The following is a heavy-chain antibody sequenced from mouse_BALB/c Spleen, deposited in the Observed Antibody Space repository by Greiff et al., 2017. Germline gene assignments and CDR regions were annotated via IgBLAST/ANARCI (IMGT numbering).Heavy chain of an antibody. D-gene: IGHD2-1*01. Sequence: EVQLVESGGGLVQPGGSRKLSCAASGFTFSSFGMHWVRQAPEKGLEWVAYISSGSSTIYYADTVKGRFTISRDNPKNTLFLQMTSLRSEDTAMYYCARPMYYGNVWFAYWGQGTLVTVSA. J-gene: IGHJ3*01. V-gene: IGHV5-17*02. CDR3: ARPMYYGNVWFAY. CDR2: ISSGSSTI. CDR1: GFTFSSFG.